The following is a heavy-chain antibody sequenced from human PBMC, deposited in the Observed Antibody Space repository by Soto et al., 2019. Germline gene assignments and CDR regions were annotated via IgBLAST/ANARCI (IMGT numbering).Heavy chain of an antibody. CDR3: AGDPDSHYNDSHASSYP. CDR2: INPNSGGT. J-gene: IGHJ5*02. V-gene: IGHV1-2*04. D-gene: IGHD4-4*01. CDR1: GYTFTGYY. Sequence: GASVKVSCKASGYTFTGYYMHWVRQAPGQGLEWMGWINPNSGGTNYAQKFQGWVTMTRDTSISTAYMELSRLRSDDTAVYYCAGDPDSHYNDSHASSYPWGQGTLVTVSP.